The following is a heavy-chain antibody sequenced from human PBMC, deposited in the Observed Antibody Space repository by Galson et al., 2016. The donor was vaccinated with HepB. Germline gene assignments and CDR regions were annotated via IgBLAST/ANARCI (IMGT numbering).Heavy chain of an antibody. CDR1: GASISNSNSY. CDR3: ARESTAMSFDY. J-gene: IGHJ4*02. D-gene: IGHD5-18*01. CDR2: LYYSGNT. Sequence: ETLSLTCSVSGASISNSNSYWGWIRQSPGKGLEWLGTLYYSGNTYYNPFLKSRVTISLDTSKNQFSLKLTSVTAADTAVYFCARESTAMSFDYWGQGTLVTVSS. V-gene: IGHV4-39*07.